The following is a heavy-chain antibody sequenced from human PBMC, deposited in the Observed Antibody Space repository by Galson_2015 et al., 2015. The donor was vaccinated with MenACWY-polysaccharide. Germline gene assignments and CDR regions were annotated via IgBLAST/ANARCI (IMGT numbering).Heavy chain of an antibody. Sequence: LRLSCAASGIPASGNTFSGSGMHWVRQAPGKGLEWLAVIQYDGSNKVYADSVKGRFSISRDNSKNTLYLEMKSLRADDTAVYYCAREGSRIVFHAFDFWGQGTMVTVSS. J-gene: IGHJ3*01. CDR1: GIPASGNTFSGSG. CDR3: AREGSRIVFHAFDF. V-gene: IGHV3-33*01. D-gene: IGHD2-21*01. CDR2: IQYDGSNK.